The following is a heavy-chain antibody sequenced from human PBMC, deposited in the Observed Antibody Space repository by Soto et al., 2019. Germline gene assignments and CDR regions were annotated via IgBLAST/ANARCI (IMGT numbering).Heavy chain of an antibody. CDR1: GYTFTIYD. CDR3: ARPLAQDGIGYHTFDS. D-gene: IGHD3-22*01. CDR2: MNPNSGNT. V-gene: IGHV1-8*01. J-gene: IGHJ4*02. Sequence: GASVKVSCKASGYTFTIYDSKWVRQATGQGLEWMGWMNPNSGNTGYAQKFQGRVTMTRNTSISTAYMELSSLRSEDTAVYYCARPLAQDGIGYHTFDSWGLGTLVTASS.